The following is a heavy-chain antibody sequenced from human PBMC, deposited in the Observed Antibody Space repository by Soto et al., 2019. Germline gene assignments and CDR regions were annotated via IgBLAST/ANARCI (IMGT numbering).Heavy chain of an antibody. CDR2: ISYDGSNK. CDR3: AKGDPTIQLWFYAY. Sequence: GGSLRLSCAASGFTFSSYVIHWVRQAPGKGLEWVAVISYDGSNKYYADSVKGRFTISRDNSKNTLYLQMNSLRAEDTAVYYCAKGDPTIQLWFYAYWGQGTLVTVSS. CDR1: GFTFSSYV. D-gene: IGHD5-18*01. V-gene: IGHV3-30*18. J-gene: IGHJ4*02.